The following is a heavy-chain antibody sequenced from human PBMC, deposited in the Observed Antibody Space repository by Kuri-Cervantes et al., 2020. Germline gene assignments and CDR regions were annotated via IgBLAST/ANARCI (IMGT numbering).Heavy chain of an antibody. D-gene: IGHD6-13*01. CDR2: INSDGSST. V-gene: IGHV3-74*01. Sequence: GESLKISCAASGFTVSSNYMSWVRQAPGKGLVWVSRINSDGSSTSYADSVKGRFTISRDNSKNTLYLQMNSLRAEDTAVYYCARDHPAAGPGGGMDVWGQGTTVTVSS. J-gene: IGHJ6*02. CDR1: GFTVSSNY. CDR3: ARDHPAAGPGGGMDV.